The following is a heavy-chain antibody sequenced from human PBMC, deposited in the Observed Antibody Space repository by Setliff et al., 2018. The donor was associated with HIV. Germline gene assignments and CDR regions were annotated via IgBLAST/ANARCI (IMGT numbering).Heavy chain of an antibody. Sequence: GGSLRLSCAASGFTFSSDTMNWVRQAPGKGLEWVASISGRTTSTYYTDSVKGRFTITRDNAKNSLFLQINSLGAEDTAVYFCVRGDSRDYWGQGTLVTVSS. V-gene: IGHV3-21*01. CDR2: ISGRTTST. CDR1: GFTFSSDT. CDR3: VRGDSRDY. D-gene: IGHD3-10*01. J-gene: IGHJ4*02.